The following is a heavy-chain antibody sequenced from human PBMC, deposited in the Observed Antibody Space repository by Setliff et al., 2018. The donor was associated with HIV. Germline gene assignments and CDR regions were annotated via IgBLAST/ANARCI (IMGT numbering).Heavy chain of an antibody. J-gene: IGHJ6*04. V-gene: IGHV4-34*01. CDR2: INYSGST. D-gene: IGHD7-27*01. CDR3: ARGVPVDSNFNSRFMDV. CDR1: GGSLRGPY. Sequence: SLTCSVNGGSLRGPYWSWIRQFPGKGLEWIGEINYSGSTNYTPSLKSRVIISLDKSRKQLFLRLTSLTAADTAVYFCARGVPVDSNFNSRFMDVWGKGTTVTVSS.